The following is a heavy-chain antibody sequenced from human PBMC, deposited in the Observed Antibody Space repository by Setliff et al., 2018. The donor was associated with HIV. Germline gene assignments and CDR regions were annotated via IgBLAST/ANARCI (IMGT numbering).Heavy chain of an antibody. V-gene: IGHV4-59*06. CDR3: ARWTYYHASGSYRGKFDY. CDR1: GDSINNYY. Sequence: SETLSLTCTVSGDSINNYYWTWIRQPQGKALEWIGHSYYSGSAHYNASLKSRVTISVDMSNNQFSLKLRSVTAADTAVYYCARWTYYHASGSYRGKFDYWGQGTLVTVSS. J-gene: IGHJ4*02. CDR2: SYYSGSA. D-gene: IGHD3-10*01.